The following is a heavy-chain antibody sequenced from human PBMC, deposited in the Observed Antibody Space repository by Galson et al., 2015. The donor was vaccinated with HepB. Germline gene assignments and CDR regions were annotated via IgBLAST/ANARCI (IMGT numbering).Heavy chain of an antibody. J-gene: IGHJ5*02. Sequence: CAISGDSVSSNSAAWNWIRQSPSRGLEWLGRTYYRSKWYNDYAVSVKSRITINPDTSKNQFSLQLNSVTPEDTAVYYCATGSAALGPNWFDPWGQGTLVTVSS. CDR2: TYYRSKWYN. CDR3: ATGSAALGPNWFDP. V-gene: IGHV6-1*01. CDR1: GDSVSSNSAA. D-gene: IGHD6-13*01.